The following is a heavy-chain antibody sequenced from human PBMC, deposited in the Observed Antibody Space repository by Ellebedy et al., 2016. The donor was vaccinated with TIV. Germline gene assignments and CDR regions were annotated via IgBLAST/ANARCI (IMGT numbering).Heavy chain of an antibody. D-gene: IGHD3-10*01. CDR1: GGTFSSYA. V-gene: IGHV1-69*13. CDR2: IIPIFGTA. CDR3: ARESTYYYGSGSHLGANGYYYYYGMDV. J-gene: IGHJ6*02. Sequence: AASVKVSCKASGGTFSSYAISWVRQAPGQGLEWMGGIIPIFGTANYAQKFQGRVTITADESTSTAYMELSSLRSEDTAVYYCARESTYYYGSGSHLGANGYYYYYGMDVWGQGTTVTVSS.